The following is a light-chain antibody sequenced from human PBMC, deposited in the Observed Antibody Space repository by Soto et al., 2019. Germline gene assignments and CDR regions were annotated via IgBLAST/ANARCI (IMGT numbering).Light chain of an antibody. J-gene: IGLJ1*01. Sequence: QSVLTQPASVSGSPGQSITISCTGTSSDVGGYKYVSWYQHHPGKVPKLMIYDVSNRPSGVSNRFSGSKSGNTASLTISGLQAEDEADYYCSSYTSNNTPSFGTGTKVTVL. V-gene: IGLV2-14*03. CDR2: DVS. CDR3: SSYTSNNTPS. CDR1: SSDVGGYKY.